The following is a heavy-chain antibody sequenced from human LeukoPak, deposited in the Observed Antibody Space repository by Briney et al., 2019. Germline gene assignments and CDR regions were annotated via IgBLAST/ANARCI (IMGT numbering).Heavy chain of an antibody. V-gene: IGHV3-7*03. J-gene: IGHJ2*01. CDR3: ARPDTAMGMDWYFDL. CDR2: IKQDGSEK. Sequence: GGSLRLSCAASGFTFSSYWMSWVRQAPGKGLEWVANIKQDGSEKYYVDSVKGRFTISRDNAKSSLYLQMNSLRAEDTAVYYCARPDTAMGMDWYFDLWGRGTLVTVSS. CDR1: GFTFSSYW. D-gene: IGHD5-18*01.